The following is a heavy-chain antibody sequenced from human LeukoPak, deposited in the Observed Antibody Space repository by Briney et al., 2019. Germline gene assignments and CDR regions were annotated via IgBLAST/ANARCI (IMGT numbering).Heavy chain of an antibody. V-gene: IGHV3-23*01. CDR3: AKDLERGVIVVALDY. CDR1: GFTFSSYA. Sequence: PGGSLRLSCAASGFTFSSYAMSWVRQAPGKWLEWVSAISGSGGSTYYADSVKGRFTISRDNSKNTLYLQMNSLRAEDTAVYYCAKDLERGVIVVALDYWGQGTLVTVSS. J-gene: IGHJ4*02. CDR2: ISGSGGST. D-gene: IGHD3-22*01.